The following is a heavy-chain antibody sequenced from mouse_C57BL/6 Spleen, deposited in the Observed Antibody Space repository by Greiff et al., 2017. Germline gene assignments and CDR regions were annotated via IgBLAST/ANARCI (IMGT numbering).Heavy chain of an antibody. CDR1: GYTFTSYW. Sequence: VQLQQPGAELVRPGTSVKLSCKASGYTFTSYWMHWVKQRPGQGLEWIGVIDPSDSYTNYNEKFTGKATLTADKSSSTAYMELRSLTSEDSAVYFCARWDYWGQGTTLTVSS. CDR2: IDPSDSYT. CDR3: ARWDY. V-gene: IGHV1-59*01. J-gene: IGHJ2*01.